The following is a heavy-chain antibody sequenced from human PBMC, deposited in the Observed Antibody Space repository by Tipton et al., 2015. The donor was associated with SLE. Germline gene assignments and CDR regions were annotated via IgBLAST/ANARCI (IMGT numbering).Heavy chain of an antibody. CDR2: INHSGST. V-gene: IGHV4-34*01. D-gene: IGHD6-6*01. Sequence: LSLTCAVYGGPFSGYYWSWIRQPPGKGLEWIGEINHSGSTNYNPSLKSRVTISVDTSKNQFSLKLSSVTAADTAVYHCARLGSRAANIGYWGQGTQVTVSS. CDR3: ARLGSRAANIGY. J-gene: IGHJ4*02. CDR1: GGPFSGYY.